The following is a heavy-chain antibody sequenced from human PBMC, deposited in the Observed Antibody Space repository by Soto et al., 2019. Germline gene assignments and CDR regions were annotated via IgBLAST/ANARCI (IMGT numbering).Heavy chain of an antibody. CDR3: ARSWIQLWVDAFDI. V-gene: IGHV1-2*04. Sequence: QVQLVQSGAEVKKPGASVKLPCKASGYIFSKYSMHWVRQAPGQGLEWMGWINPNSGGTNYAQKFQGWVTMTRETSISTTKMELSRLRSDDTAVYYCARSWIQLWVDAFDIWGQGTMVTVSS. CDR1: GYIFSKYS. CDR2: INPNSGGT. J-gene: IGHJ3*02. D-gene: IGHD5-18*01.